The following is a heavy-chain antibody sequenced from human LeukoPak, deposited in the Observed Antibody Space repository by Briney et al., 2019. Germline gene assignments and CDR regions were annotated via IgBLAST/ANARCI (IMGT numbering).Heavy chain of an antibody. CDR3: AGDSSGYYWAY. Sequence: PGGSLRLSCAASGFTFSIYWMRWVRQAPGKGLEWVANIKQDGSEKYYVDSVKGRFTISRDNAKSSLYLQMNSLRAEDTAVYYCAGDSSGYYWAYWGQGTRVTVSS. D-gene: IGHD3-22*01. J-gene: IGHJ4*02. V-gene: IGHV3-7*01. CDR2: IKQDGSEK. CDR1: GFTFSIYW.